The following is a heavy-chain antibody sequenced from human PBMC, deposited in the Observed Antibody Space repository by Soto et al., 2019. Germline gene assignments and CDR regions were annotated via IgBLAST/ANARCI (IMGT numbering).Heavy chain of an antibody. CDR2: IIPIFGTA. CDR3: ASPLMVRGVIITAQFGY. V-gene: IGHV1-69*01. CDR1: GGTFSSYA. Sequence: QVQLVQSGAEVKKPGSSVKVSCKASGGTFSSYAISWVRQAPGQGLEWMGGIIPIFGTANYAQKFQGRVTITADESTSTVYMELSSLRSEDTAVYYCASPLMVRGVIITAQFGYWGQGTLVTVSS. J-gene: IGHJ4*02. D-gene: IGHD3-10*01.